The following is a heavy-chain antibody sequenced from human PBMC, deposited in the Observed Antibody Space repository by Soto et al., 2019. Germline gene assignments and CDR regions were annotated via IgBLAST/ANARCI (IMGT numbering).Heavy chain of an antibody. Sequence: GGSLRLSGAASGFTFSNSWMHWIRQAPGKGLEWVSYISSSGSTIHYADSVKGRFTISRDNAKNSLYLQMNSLRVEDTAVYYCARSSRSCLGLFDYWSQGTLVTVSS. CDR2: ISSSGSTI. CDR3: ARSSRSCLGLFDY. CDR1: GFTFSNSW. J-gene: IGHJ4*01. D-gene: IGHD6-13*01. V-gene: IGHV3-11*01.